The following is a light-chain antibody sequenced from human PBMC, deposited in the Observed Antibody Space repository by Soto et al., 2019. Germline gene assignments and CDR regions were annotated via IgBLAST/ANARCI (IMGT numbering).Light chain of an antibody. Sequence: EIVLTQSPATLSLSPGERATLSCGASQSVSNNYLAWYQQKPGLAPRLLIYDASSRVTGIPDRFSGSGAGTDFTLEISRVEAEDVGVYYCMQTTQFPPTFGGGTKVDIK. CDR2: DAS. CDR3: MQTTQFPPT. CDR1: QSVSNNY. J-gene: IGKJ4*01. V-gene: IGKV3D-20*01.